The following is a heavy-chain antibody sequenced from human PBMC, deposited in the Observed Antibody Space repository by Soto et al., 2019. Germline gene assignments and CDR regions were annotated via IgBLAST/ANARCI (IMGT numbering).Heavy chain of an antibody. D-gene: IGHD6-13*01. CDR3: ASAAWYRINF. CDR1: GDSLSAGPYH. J-gene: IGHJ4*02. V-gene: IGHV4-39*06. Sequence: SETLSLTCSVSGDSLSAGPYHWGWIRQPPGKGLELIGEIYRSGSTTCNPPLKSRVTILVDTSKNHFPLKLSSLTAADTAVYYCASAAWYRINFWDQGTLVTVSS. CDR2: IYRSGST.